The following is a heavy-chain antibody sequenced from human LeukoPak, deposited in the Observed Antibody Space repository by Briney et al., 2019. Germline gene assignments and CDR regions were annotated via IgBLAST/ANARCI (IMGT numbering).Heavy chain of an antibody. D-gene: IGHD2/OR15-2a*01. CDR1: GFTFSNYW. V-gene: IGHV3-7*05. CDR2: INQGESEK. Sequence: GGSLRLSCAASGFTFSNYWMSWVRQAPGKGLEWVANINQGESEKYYVDSVKGRFTISRDNAKNSLYLQMNTLRAEDTAVYYCASVRVSSYYGMDIWGQGTTVTVSS. CDR3: ASVRVSSYYGMDI. J-gene: IGHJ6*01.